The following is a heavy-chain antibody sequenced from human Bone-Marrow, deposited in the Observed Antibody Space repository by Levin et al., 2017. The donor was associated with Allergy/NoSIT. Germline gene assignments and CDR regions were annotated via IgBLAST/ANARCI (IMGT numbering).Heavy chain of an antibody. CDR3: AKRGAKGTGTADFDY. CDR1: GFRFSSYD. CDR2: ISNGGGYT. J-gene: IGHJ4*02. Sequence: GESLKISCAASGFRFSSYDMGWVRQAPGKGLDWVSSISNGGGYTYYSDSVKGRFTVSRDNSENTMYLEMNSLRVEDTALYFCAKRGAKGTGTADFDYWGQGTLVTVSS. D-gene: IGHD1/OR15-1a*01. V-gene: IGHV3-23*01.